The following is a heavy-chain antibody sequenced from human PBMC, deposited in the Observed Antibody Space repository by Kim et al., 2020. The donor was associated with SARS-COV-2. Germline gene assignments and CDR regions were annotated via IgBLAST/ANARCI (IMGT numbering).Heavy chain of an antibody. J-gene: IGHJ3*02. D-gene: IGHD3-22*01. CDR3: RVVVIPHDAFDI. Sequence: YYADHVKGRFTISRDNSKNTLYLQMNSLRAEDTAVYYCRVVVIPHDAFDIWGQGTMVTVSS. V-gene: IGHV3-23*01.